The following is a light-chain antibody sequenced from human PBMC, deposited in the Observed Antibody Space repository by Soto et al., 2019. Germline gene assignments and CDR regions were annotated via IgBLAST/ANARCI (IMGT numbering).Light chain of an antibody. CDR2: EGS. CDR3: CSYAGTEAYV. V-gene: IGLV2-23*01. Sequence: QSVLTQPASVSGSPGQSITISCTGTSSDVGSYNLVSWYQQHPGKAPKLMIYEGSKRPSGVSNRFSGSKSGNTASLTISGLQAEDEADYYCCSYAGTEAYVFGTGTKLTVL. CDR1: SSDVGSYNL. J-gene: IGLJ1*01.